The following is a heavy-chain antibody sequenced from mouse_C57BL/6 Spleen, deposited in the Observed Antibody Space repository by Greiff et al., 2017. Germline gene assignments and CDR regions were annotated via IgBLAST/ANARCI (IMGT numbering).Heavy chain of an antibody. CDR1: GYSFTDYN. CDR2: INPNYGTT. Sequence: EVKLMESGPELVKPGASVKISCKASGYSFTDYNMNWVKQSNGKSLEWVGVINPNYGTTSYNQKFKGKATLTVDQSSSTAYMQLNSLTSEDSAVYYCARTGYSSYLPPHYFDYWGQGTTLTVSS. CDR3: ARTGYSSYLPPHYFDY. D-gene: IGHD1-1*01. V-gene: IGHV1-39*01. J-gene: IGHJ2*01.